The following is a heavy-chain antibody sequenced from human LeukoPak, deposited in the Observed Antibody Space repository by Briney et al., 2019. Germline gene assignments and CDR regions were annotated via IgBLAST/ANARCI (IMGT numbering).Heavy chain of an antibody. CDR1: GFTFSSYA. CDR2: VTSSGGGT. J-gene: IGHJ4*02. V-gene: IGHV3-23*01. Sequence: TGGSLRLSCVASGFTFSSYAMTWVRQAPGKGLEWVSGVTSSGGGTHYADSVKGRFTISRDNSKNTLYLQMNSLRAEDTAVYYCAKDTERDYYDTSGYFYPPQFDYWGQGTLVAVPS. CDR3: AKDTERDYYDTSGYFYPPQFDY. D-gene: IGHD3-22*01.